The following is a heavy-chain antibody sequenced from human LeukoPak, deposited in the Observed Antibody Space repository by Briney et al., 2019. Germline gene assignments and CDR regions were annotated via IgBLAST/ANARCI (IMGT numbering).Heavy chain of an antibody. V-gene: IGHV3-23*01. CDR2: ISGSGGST. CDR1: GFTFSSYA. Sequence: GGSLRLSCAASGFTFSSYAMSWVRQAPGKGLEWVSAISGSGGSTYYADSVKGRFTISRDNSKNTLYLQMDSLRVEDTAIYYCTREESDGSPDYWGQGTLVTVSS. J-gene: IGHJ4*02. D-gene: IGHD2-15*01. CDR3: TREESDGSPDY.